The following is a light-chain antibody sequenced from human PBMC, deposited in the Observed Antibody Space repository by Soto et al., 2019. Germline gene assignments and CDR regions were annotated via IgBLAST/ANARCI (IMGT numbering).Light chain of an antibody. CDR1: QTISSSF. CDR2: RAS. V-gene: IGKV3-20*01. Sequence: EIVLTQSPGTLSLSPGERATLSCRASQTISSSFLAWYQQKPGQAPRLLIYRASRRAPGIPDRFSGSGSWRDFTLSISRREPQDFAVYYCCQFGSSPLDTFGPGTKVEIK. CDR3: CQFGSSPLDT. J-gene: IGKJ3*01.